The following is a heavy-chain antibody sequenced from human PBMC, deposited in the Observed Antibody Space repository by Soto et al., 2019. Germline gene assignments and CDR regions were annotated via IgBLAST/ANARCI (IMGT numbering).Heavy chain of an antibody. CDR1: GFTFTSYW. Sequence: ASVKVSCKASGFTFTSYWMHGVRQAPGQGLESMGVINPSGDGTKYAQKFQGRVTMTRHTSTSTVYMELSSLRSEDTAVYYCAIYDSPSFDSVVGPPTTWWWFEPWGRGTRVTVCS. V-gene: IGHV1-46*01. CDR3: AIYDSPSFDSVVGPPTTWWWFEP. J-gene: IGHJ5*02. D-gene: IGHD1-26*01. CDR2: INPSGDGT.